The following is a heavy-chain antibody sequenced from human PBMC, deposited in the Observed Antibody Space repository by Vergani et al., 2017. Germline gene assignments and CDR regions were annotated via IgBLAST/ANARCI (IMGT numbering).Heavy chain of an antibody. CDR2: INHSGST. Sequence: QVQLQQWGAGLLKPSETLSLTCAVYGGSFSGYYWSWIRQPPGKGLEWIGEINHSGSTNYNPSLKSRVTISVDTSKNQFSLKVHSVTAADTAVYYCARHGNPPSILAAPLATWGQGSLVTVSS. CDR3: ARHGNPPSILAAPLAT. D-gene: IGHD4-23*01. V-gene: IGHV4-34*01. J-gene: IGHJ5*02. CDR1: GGSFSGYY.